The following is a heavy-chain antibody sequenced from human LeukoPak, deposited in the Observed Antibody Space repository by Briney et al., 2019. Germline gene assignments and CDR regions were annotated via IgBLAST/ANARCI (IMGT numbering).Heavy chain of an antibody. J-gene: IGHJ4*02. CDR2: IKQDESEK. V-gene: IGHV3-7*01. D-gene: IGHD5-12*01. Sequence: GGSLRLSCAASGFTFSRYWMSWVRQAPGNGLEWVANIKQDESEKYYVDSVKGRFTISRDNAKNSLYLHMNSLRAEDTAVYYCARGGRSAYYYFDYWGQGTLVTVSS. CDR1: GFTFSRYW. CDR3: ARGGRSAYYYFDY.